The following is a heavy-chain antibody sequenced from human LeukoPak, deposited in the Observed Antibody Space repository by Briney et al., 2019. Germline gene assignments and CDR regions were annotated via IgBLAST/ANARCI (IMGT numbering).Heavy chain of an antibody. D-gene: IGHD4-17*01. Sequence: GGSLRLSCAASGFTFSGYELHWVRQAPGKGLEWISYISTTGGTTYYADSVKGRFTISRDNAKNSLYLQMNSLRAEDTAVYYCARGGHLGDYPPDYWAREPWSPSPQ. V-gene: IGHV3-48*03. J-gene: IGHJ4*02. CDR2: ISTTGGTT. CDR3: ARGGHLGDYPPDY. CDR1: GFTFSGYE.